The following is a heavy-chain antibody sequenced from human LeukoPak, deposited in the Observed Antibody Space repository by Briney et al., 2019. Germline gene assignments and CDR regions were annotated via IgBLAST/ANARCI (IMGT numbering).Heavy chain of an antibody. CDR2: IYYSGST. Sequence: SQTLSLTCTVSGGSISSGDYYWSWIRQPSGKGLEWIGYIYYSGSTYYNPSLKSRVTISVDTSKNQFSLKLSSVTAADTAVYYCARVLLHCSRGSCYTDDYWGQGTLVTVSS. D-gene: IGHD2-15*01. J-gene: IGHJ4*02. CDR3: ARVLLHCSRGSCYTDDY. CDR1: GGSISSGDYY. V-gene: IGHV4-30-4*01.